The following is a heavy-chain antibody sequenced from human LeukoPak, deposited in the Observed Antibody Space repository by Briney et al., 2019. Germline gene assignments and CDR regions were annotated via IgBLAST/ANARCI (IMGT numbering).Heavy chain of an antibody. CDR3: TGGTTLTTLDY. CDR2: IRSKADNYAT. Sequence: GGSLRLSCAAARFTISDAAMHWVRQASGKGLEWVGRIRSKADNYATEFGASVKGRFTISRDDSKNTAYLQMNSLKTEDTAVYYGTGGTTLTTLDYWGQGTLVTVSS. D-gene: IGHD4-17*01. V-gene: IGHV3-73*01. J-gene: IGHJ4*02. CDR1: RFTISDAA.